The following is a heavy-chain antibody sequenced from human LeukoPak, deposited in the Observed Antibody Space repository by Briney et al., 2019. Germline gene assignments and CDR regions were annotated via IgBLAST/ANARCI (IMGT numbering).Heavy chain of an antibody. CDR3: ARQNIVVVVAATPGAFDI. D-gene: IGHD2-15*01. CDR2: LYHSGSA. J-gene: IGHJ3*02. Sequence: PSETLSLTCDVSDYSIRSGYYWGWIRQPPGKGLEWIGSLYHSGSAYYSPSLKSRVTISLDTSNNELSLRLSSVTAADTAIYYCARQNIVVVVAATPGAFDIWGQGTLVTVSS. CDR1: DYSIRSGYY. V-gene: IGHV4-38-2*01.